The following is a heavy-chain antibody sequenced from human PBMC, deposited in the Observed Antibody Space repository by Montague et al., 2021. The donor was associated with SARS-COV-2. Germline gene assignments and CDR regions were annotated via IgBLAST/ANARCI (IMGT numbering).Heavy chain of an antibody. V-gene: IGHV4-59*01. CDR1: SGSISSYY. CDR2: VYYTGST. D-gene: IGHD1/OR15-1a*01. Sequence: SETLSLTCAVSSGSISSYYWSWIRQSPGKGLEWIGYVYYTGSTKYNPSLKTRVTLSLDTSKNHCSLKLKSVTAADTAVYYCARAQNTCFIANCDNGFEVWGQGALVTVSS. J-gene: IGHJ1*01. CDR3: ARAQNTCFIANCDNGFEV.